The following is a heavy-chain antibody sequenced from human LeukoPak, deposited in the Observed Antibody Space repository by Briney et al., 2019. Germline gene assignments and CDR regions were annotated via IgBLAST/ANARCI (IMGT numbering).Heavy chain of an antibody. D-gene: IGHD6-19*01. CDR3: ARDPYIAVAGTKDY. Sequence: ASVKVSCKASGYTFTGYYMHRVRQAPGQGLEWMGWINPNSGGTNYAQKFQGRVTMTRDTSISTAYMELSRLRSDDTAVYYCARDPYIAVAGTKDYWGQGTLVTVSS. CDR1: GYTFTGYY. J-gene: IGHJ4*02. V-gene: IGHV1-2*02. CDR2: INPNSGGT.